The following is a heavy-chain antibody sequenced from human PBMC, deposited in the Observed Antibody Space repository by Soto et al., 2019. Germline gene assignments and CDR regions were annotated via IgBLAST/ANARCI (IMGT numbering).Heavy chain of an antibody. Sequence: SQNLSLTCAISGDSVSSNSAAWNWIRQSPSRGLEWLGRTYYRSKWYNDYAVSVKSRITINPDTSKNQFSLQLNSVTPEDTAVYYCARDHKPGIAAAGPRYYGMDVWGQGTTVTVS. CDR3: ARDHKPGIAAAGPRYYGMDV. V-gene: IGHV6-1*01. CDR2: TYYRSKWYN. CDR1: GDSVSSNSAA. D-gene: IGHD6-13*01. J-gene: IGHJ6*02.